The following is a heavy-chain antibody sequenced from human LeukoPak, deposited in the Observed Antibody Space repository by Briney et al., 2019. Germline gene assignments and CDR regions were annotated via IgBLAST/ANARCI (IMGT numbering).Heavy chain of an antibody. Sequence: GGSLVLSCAASGFTFSSYSMSWVRQAPGMGLEWVSSISGSSSYIYYADSVKGRFTISRDNAKNSLYLQMNSLRAEDTAVYYCARAPSAMVRDYFDDWGQGTLVTVSS. V-gene: IGHV3-21*01. D-gene: IGHD5-18*01. CDR1: GFTFSSYS. J-gene: IGHJ4*02. CDR2: ISGSSSYI. CDR3: ARAPSAMVRDYFDD.